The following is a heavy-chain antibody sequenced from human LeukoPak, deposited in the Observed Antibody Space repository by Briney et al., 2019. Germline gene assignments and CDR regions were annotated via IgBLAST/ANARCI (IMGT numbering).Heavy chain of an antibody. CDR1: GFTFSSDF. Sequence: GGSLRLSCVASGFTFSSDFMHWIRQAPGEGLMWVSQISGDETYTNYADSVKGRFTISRDNAKKTLYLQMNSLRAEDTAIYYCVREDNAFNIWGQGTLVTVSS. J-gene: IGHJ3*02. CDR3: VREDNAFNI. CDR2: ISGDETYT. V-gene: IGHV3-74*01.